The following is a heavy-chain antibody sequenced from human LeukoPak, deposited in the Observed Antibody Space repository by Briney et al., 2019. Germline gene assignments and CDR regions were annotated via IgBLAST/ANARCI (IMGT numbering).Heavy chain of an antibody. Sequence: SETLSLTCTVSGGSISSSYCAWIRQAAGKGLEWIGRMSSSGSTNYNPSLTSRVTMSVDTSKNQFSLNLSSVTAADTAVYYCATEERLVAATKGYYYYGMDVWGQGTTVTVSS. D-gene: IGHD1-26*01. CDR3: ATEERLVAATKGYYYYGMDV. J-gene: IGHJ6*02. CDR2: MSSSGST. CDR1: GGSISSSY. V-gene: IGHV4-4*07.